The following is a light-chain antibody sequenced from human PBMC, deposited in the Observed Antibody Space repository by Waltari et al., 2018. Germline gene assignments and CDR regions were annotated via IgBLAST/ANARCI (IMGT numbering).Light chain of an antibody. Sequence: EIVMTQSPATLSVSPGESATLSCRASQSVSSSLAWYQQKPGQAPRLPFYGASIRATGIPVRFSGSGSGTDFTLTIDSVQSEDFAVYYCQQYDNWPLLFGQGTKVEIK. CDR2: GAS. V-gene: IGKV3-15*01. CDR1: QSVSSS. CDR3: QQYDNWPLL. J-gene: IGKJ1*01.